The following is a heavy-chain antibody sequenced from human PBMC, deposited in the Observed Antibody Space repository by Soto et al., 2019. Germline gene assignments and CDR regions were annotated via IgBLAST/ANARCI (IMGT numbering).Heavy chain of an antibody. CDR3: ARGIVFYGMRFLEWLPKGRNYYGMDV. D-gene: IGHD3-3*01. CDR1: GYTFTGYY. J-gene: IGHJ6*02. Sequence: ASVKVSCKASGYTFTGYYMHWVRQAPGQGLEWMGWINPNSGGTNYAQKFQGWVTMTSDTSISTAYMELSRLRSDDTAVYYCARGIVFYGMRFLEWLPKGRNYYGMDVWGQGTTVTVSS. CDR2: INPNSGGT. V-gene: IGHV1-2*04.